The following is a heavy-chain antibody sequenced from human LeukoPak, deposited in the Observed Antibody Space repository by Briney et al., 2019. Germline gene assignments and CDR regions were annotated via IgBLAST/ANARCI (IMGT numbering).Heavy chain of an antibody. CDR2: IYYSGST. CDR1: GGSISSFY. D-gene: IGHD6-19*01. Sequence: PSETLSLTCTVSGGSISSFYWSWIRQPPGKGLELIGYIYYSGSTHYNPSLESRVTISVDTSKNQFSLRLRSVTAADTAVYYCAKYAWGWPDIWGQGTMVTVSS. J-gene: IGHJ3*02. CDR3: AKYAWGWPDI. V-gene: IGHV4-59*08.